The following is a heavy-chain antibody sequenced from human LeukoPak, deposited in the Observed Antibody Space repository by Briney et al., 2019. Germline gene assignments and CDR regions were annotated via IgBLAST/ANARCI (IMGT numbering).Heavy chain of an antibody. V-gene: IGHV3-48*04. CDR3: ARSAQWELLGTQFDY. CDR1: GFTFSSYS. CDR2: ISSSSSTI. J-gene: IGHJ4*02. D-gene: IGHD1-26*01. Sequence: GGSLRLSCAASGFTFSSYSMNWVRQAPGKGLEWVSYISSSSSTIYYADSVKGRFTISRDNAKNSLYLQMNSLRAEDTAVYYCARSAQWELLGTQFDYWGQGTLVTASS.